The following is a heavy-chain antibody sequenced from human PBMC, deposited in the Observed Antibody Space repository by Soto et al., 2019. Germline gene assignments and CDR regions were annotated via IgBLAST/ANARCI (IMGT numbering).Heavy chain of an antibody. V-gene: IGHV4-30-4*01. Sequence: QVQLQETGPGLVKPSQTLSLGCTVSGGSITSGDYYWSWIRQPPGKGLEWIGYIYYSGSTYYNPSLKSRVTISVDTCKNQFSLNLRSVSGADTAVYYCAREAGNDFDYWGQGTLVTVSS. CDR3: AREAGNDFDY. CDR1: GGSITSGDYY. J-gene: IGHJ4*02. CDR2: IYYSGST. D-gene: IGHD6-13*01.